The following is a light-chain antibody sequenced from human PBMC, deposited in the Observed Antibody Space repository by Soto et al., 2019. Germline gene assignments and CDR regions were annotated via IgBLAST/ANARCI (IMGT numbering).Light chain of an antibody. J-gene: IGLJ3*02. CDR1: SSNIGKNY. Sequence: QSVLTQPPSVSAAPGQEVTISCSGSSSNIGKNYASWYQQLPGTAPKLLIYENNKRPSGIPDRISGSKSGTSATLGITGLQTGDEADYYCGTWDSSLSAVVFGGGTKLTVL. CDR2: ENN. V-gene: IGLV1-51*02. CDR3: GTWDSSLSAVV.